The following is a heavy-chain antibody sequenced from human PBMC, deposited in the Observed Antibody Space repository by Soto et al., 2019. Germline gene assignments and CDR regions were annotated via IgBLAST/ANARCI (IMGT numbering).Heavy chain of an antibody. Sequence: QLQLQESGSGLVKPSQTLSLTCAVSGGSISSGGYSWSWIRQPPGKGLEWIGYIYHSGSTYYNPSLKRRVTRSVDRAKNQCSLKLSAVTAADTAVYYGARVADWGGDCQRGFDPWGQGTLVTVSS. V-gene: IGHV4-30-2*01. D-gene: IGHD2-21*02. CDR2: IYHSGST. CDR3: ARVADWGGDCQRGFDP. CDR1: GGSISSGGYS. J-gene: IGHJ5*02.